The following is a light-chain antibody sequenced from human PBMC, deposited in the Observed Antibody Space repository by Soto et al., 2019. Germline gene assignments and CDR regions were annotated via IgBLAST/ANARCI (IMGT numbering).Light chain of an antibody. CDR3: SSYTSSSLYV. J-gene: IGLJ1*01. CDR2: DVS. V-gene: IGLV2-14*01. Sequence: QSALTQPASVSGSPGQSITMSCTGTSSHVGGYNYVSWYQQHPGKAPKVMIYDVSNRPSGVSNRFSGSKSGNTASLTISGLQAEDEADYYCSSYTSSSLYVFGTGTKLTVL. CDR1: SSHVGGYNY.